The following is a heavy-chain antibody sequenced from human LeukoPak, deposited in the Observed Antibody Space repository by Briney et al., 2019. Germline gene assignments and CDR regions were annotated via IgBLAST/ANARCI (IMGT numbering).Heavy chain of an antibody. CDR1: GFTFSSYA. V-gene: IGHV3-30*18. CDR3: AKEQIRYFDWSPYDY. D-gene: IGHD3-9*01. J-gene: IGHJ4*02. CDR2: ISHDGSNK. Sequence: PGGSLRLSCAASGFTFSSYAMSWVRQAPGKGLEWVAVISHDGSNKYYADSVKGRFTISRDNSKNTLYLQMNSLRAEDTAVYYCAKEQIRYFDWSPYDYWGQGTLVTVSS.